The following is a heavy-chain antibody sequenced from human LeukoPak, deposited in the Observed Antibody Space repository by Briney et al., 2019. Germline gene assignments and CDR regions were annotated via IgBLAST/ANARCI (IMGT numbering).Heavy chain of an antibody. CDR1: GYTFTNYY. D-gene: IGHD5-24*01. CDR3: ARVAGSWLQFYDH. J-gene: IGHJ5*02. V-gene: IGHV1-2*02. CDR2: INPNSGGT. Sequence: VASVKVSCKASGYTFTNYYIHWVRQAPGQGLEWMGWINPNSGGTNYAQNFQGRVTMTRDTSISTAYMELSRLRSDDTALYYCARVAGSWLQFYDHWGQGTLVTVSS.